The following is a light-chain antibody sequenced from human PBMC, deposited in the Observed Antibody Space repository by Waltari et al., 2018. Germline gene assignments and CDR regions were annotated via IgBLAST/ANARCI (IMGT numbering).Light chain of an antibody. CDR2: SNN. V-gene: IGLV1-44*01. CDR1: SSNIGSNT. J-gene: IGLJ2*01. Sequence: QSVLTQPPSASGTPGQRVTISCSGGSSNIGSNTVNWYQQLPGTAPKLLSYSNNHRPSGVPDRFSGSRSGTSASLAISGLQSEDEADYSCAAWDDSLTGVVFGGGTKLTVL. CDR3: AAWDDSLTGVV.